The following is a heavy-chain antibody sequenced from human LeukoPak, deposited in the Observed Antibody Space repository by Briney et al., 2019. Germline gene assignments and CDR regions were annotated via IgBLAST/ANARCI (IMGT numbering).Heavy chain of an antibody. Sequence: ASVKVSCKASGYTFTSYGISWVRQAPGQGLEWMGWINAYNGNTNYAQKLQGRVTMTTDTSTSTAYMELRSLRSDDTAVYYCGRRYDSSGYFAFDIWGQGTMVTVSS. CDR3: GRRYDSSGYFAFDI. V-gene: IGHV1-18*01. J-gene: IGHJ3*02. D-gene: IGHD3-22*01. CDR2: INAYNGNT. CDR1: GYTFTSYG.